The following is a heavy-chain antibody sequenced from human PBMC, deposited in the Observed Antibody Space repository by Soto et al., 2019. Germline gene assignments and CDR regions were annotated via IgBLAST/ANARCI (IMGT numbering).Heavy chain of an antibody. CDR1: GYTRTELS. Sequence: ASVKVSCKVSGYTRTELSMHWVRQAPGKGLEWMGGFDPEDGETIYAQKFQGRVTMTEDTSTDTAYMELSSLRSEDTAVYYCATADSSGYKNFDYWGQGTLVTVSS. D-gene: IGHD3-22*01. J-gene: IGHJ4*02. V-gene: IGHV1-24*01. CDR2: FDPEDGET. CDR3: ATADSSGYKNFDY.